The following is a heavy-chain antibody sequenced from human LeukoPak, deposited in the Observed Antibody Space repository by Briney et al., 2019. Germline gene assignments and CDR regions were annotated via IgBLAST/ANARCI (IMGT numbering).Heavy chain of an antibody. CDR3: ARHEHSSSTSEYFQH. D-gene: IGHD6-6*01. V-gene: IGHV4-4*02. Sequence: KPSETLSLTCAVSGGSISSSNWWSWVRQPPGKGLEWIGEIYHSGSTNYNPSLKSRVAISVDKSKNQFSLKLSSVTAADTAVYYCARHEHSSSTSEYFQHWGQGTLVTASS. J-gene: IGHJ1*01. CDR1: GGSISSSNW. CDR2: IYHSGST.